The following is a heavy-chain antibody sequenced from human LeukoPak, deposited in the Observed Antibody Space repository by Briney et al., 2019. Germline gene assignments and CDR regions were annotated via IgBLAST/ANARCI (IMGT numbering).Heavy chain of an antibody. CDR2: VSAYNGNT. V-gene: IGHV1-18*01. Sequence: ASVTVSCKASGYTFTNFAISWVRQAPGQGLGWMGWVSAYNGNTNYAQKFQGRVSMTTDTSTSTAYMDLRSLRSDDTAVYYCARGEGIFFDYWGQGTLVTVSS. CDR1: GYTFTNFA. D-gene: IGHD3-3*01. CDR3: ARGEGIFFDY. J-gene: IGHJ4*02.